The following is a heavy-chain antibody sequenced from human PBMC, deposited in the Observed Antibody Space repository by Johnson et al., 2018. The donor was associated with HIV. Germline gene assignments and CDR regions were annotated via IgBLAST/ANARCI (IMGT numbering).Heavy chain of an antibody. D-gene: IGHD3-3*02. V-gene: IGHV3-7*01. CDR1: GFTFSSFW. CDR2: INVDGSQT. CDR3: ARAHLIFPKNAFDI. J-gene: IGHJ3*02. Sequence: EVQLVESGGGVVRPGGSLRLSCAASGFTFSSFWMTWVRQAPGKGLEWVANINVDGSQTFYLDSVQGRFTISRDNVNNSVSLLLNSLRVEDTAVYFCARAHLIFPKNAFDIWGRGTMVTVSS.